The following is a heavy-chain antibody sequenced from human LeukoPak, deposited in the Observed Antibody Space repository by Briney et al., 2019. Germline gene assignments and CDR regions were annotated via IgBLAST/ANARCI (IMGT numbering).Heavy chain of an antibody. V-gene: IGHV4-34*01. CDR3: ASYRGAFFQH. D-gene: IGHD4-23*01. Sequence: KPSETLSLTCTVSGGSISSYYWNWIRQPPGKGLEWIGEINHSGSTNYNPSLKSRVTISVDTSKNQFSLKLSSVTAADTAVYYCASYRGAFFQHWGQGTLVTVSS. CDR1: GGSISSYY. J-gene: IGHJ1*01. CDR2: INHSGST.